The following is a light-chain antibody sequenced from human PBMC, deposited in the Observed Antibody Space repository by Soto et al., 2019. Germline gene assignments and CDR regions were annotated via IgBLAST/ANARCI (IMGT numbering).Light chain of an antibody. Sequence: EIVLTQSPGTLSLSPGERATLSCRASQSVSNNYLAWYRQKPGQAPRLLIYGASNRATGIPDRFSGSGSGTDFTLTISRLEPEDFAVYYCLQYGSSPWAFGQGTKVDIK. CDR1: QSVSNNY. CDR2: GAS. J-gene: IGKJ1*01. CDR3: LQYGSSPWA. V-gene: IGKV3-20*01.